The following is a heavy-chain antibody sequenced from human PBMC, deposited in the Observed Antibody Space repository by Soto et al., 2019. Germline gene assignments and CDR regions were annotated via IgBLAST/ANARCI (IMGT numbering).Heavy chain of an antibody. CDR3: ARGSYSTIEIAVDEYFQH. V-gene: IGHV3-30-3*01. J-gene: IGHJ1*01. D-gene: IGHD6-19*01. Sequence: GGSLRLSCAASGFTFSSYAMHWVRQAPGKGLEWVAVISYDGSNKYYADSVKGRFTISRDNSKNTLYLQMNSLRAEDTAVYYCARGSYSTIEIAVDEYFQHWGQGTLVTVSS. CDR1: GFTFSSYA. CDR2: ISYDGSNK.